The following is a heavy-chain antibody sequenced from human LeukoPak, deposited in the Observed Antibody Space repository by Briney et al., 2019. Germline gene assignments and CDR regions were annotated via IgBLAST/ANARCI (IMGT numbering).Heavy chain of an antibody. Sequence: SVKVSCKASAPPPPTHAISWVRQAPGQGLEWMGGIIPIFGTANYAQKFQGRVTITADESTSTAYMELSSLRSEDTAVYYCASLKGHTVTTSDWFDPWGQGTLVTVSS. D-gene: IGHD4-17*01. CDR1: APPPPTHA. CDR2: IIPIFGTA. CDR3: ASLKGHTVTTSDWFDP. J-gene: IGHJ5*02. V-gene: IGHV1-69*13.